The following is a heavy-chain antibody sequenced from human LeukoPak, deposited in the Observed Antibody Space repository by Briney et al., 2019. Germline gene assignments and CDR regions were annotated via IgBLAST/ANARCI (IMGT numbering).Heavy chain of an antibody. CDR2: IYHNGTS. J-gene: IGHJ6*02. CDR3: ATAPILRGEGGEHYKYGMDV. CDR1: VGSISSGNW. Sequence: PSETLSLTCAVSVGSISSGNWWSWVRQSPGKGLEWIGEIYHNGTSNNNPSLKSRVTISADTFENHFSLKLTSVTAADTAVYYCATAPILRGEGGEHYKYGMDVWGQGTTVIVS. D-gene: IGHD2-2*02. V-gene: IGHV4-4*02.